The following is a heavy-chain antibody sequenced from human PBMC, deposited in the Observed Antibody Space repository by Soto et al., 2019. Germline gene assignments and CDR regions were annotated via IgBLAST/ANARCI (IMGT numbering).Heavy chain of an antibody. CDR3: ASRWELRLYYYGMDV. Sequence: QVQLVQSGAEVKKPGSSVNVSCKASGGTFSSYAISWVRQAPGQGLEWMGGIIHIVGTANYAQTFQGRVTITADESTSTAYMELSSLRSEDTAVYYCASRWELRLYYYGMDVWGQGTTVTVSS. D-gene: IGHD1-26*01. CDR2: IIHIVGTA. V-gene: IGHV1-69*01. CDR1: GGTFSSYA. J-gene: IGHJ6*02.